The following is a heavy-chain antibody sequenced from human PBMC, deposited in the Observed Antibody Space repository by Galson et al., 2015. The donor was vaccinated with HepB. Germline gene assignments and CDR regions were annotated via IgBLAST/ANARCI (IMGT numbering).Heavy chain of an antibody. CDR3: AREGGTLVRGVVHKTFAH. J-gene: IGHJ4*02. D-gene: IGHD3-10*01. V-gene: IGHV3-30-3*01. Sequence: SLRLSCAASGFTFNSFAMHWVRQAPGKGPEWVAVISYDGSSNYSADSVRGRVTISRDNSKNTLYLQMNSLRPEDTAVYYCAREGGTLVRGVVHKTFAHWGQGTLLTVSS. CDR2: ISYDGSSN. CDR1: GFTFNSFA.